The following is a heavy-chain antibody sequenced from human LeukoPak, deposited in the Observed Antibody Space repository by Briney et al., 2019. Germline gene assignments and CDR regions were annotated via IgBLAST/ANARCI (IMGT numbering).Heavy chain of an antibody. CDR2: INHSGST. CDR1: GGSFSGYY. D-gene: IGHD2-15*01. CDR3: ARGGIGKVVVAATRGIYYYYYGTDV. J-gene: IGHJ6*02. Sequence: SETLSLTCAVYGGSFSGYYWSWIRQAPGKGLEWIGEINHSGSTNYNPSLRSRVTISVDTSKNQFSLKLSSVTAADTAVYYCARGGIGKVVVAATRGIYYYYYGTDVWGQGTTVTVSS. V-gene: IGHV4-34*01.